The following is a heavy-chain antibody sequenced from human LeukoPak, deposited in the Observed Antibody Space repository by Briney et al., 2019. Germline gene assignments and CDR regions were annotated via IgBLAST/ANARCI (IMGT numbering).Heavy chain of an antibody. CDR3: AKDRDVCSSTSCYTRGIDY. CDR1: GFTFSSYV. D-gene: IGHD2-2*02. CDR2: ISYDGSNK. V-gene: IGHV3-30*18. J-gene: IGHJ4*02. Sequence: GGSLRLSCAASGFTFSSYVMHWVRQAPGKGLEWVAVISYDGSNKYYADSVKGRFTISRDNSKNTLYLQMNSLRAEDTAVYYCAKDRDVCSSTSCYTRGIDYWGQGTLVTVSS.